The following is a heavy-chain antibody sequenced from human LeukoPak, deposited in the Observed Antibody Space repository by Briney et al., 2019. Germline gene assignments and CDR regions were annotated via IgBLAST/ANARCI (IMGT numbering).Heavy chain of an antibody. CDR1: GGSLSGYY. V-gene: IGHV4-59*10. CDR2: IYSSGST. J-gene: IGHJ6*03. CDR3: ANMYGRDSGYYYYYYMDV. Sequence: SETLSLTCAVYGGSLSGYYWSWIRQPAGKGLEWIGRIYSSGSTNYNPSLKSRVTISVDTSKNQFSLKLSSVTAADTAVYYCANMYGRDSGYYYYYYMDVWGKGTTVTVSS. D-gene: IGHD4-23*01.